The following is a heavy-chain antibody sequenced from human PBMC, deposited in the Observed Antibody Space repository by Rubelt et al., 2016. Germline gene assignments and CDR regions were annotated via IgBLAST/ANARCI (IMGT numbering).Heavy chain of an antibody. CDR1: GGSISSSSYY. CDR2: IYYSGST. CDR3: ARAPSPVGATIYFDY. J-gene: IGHJ4*02. Sequence: QLQLQESGPGLVKPSETLSLTCTVSGGSISSSSYYWSWIRQPPGKGMEWIGYIYYSGSTNYNPSLKSRVTISVETSKNQFSLRLSSVTAADTAVYYCARAPSPVGATIYFDYGGQGTLVTVSS. D-gene: IGHD1-26*01. V-gene: IGHV4-61*01.